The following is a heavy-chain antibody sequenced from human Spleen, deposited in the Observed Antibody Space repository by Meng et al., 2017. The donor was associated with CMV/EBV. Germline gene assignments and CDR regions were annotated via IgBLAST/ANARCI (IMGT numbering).Heavy chain of an antibody. J-gene: IGHJ4*02. D-gene: IGHD2-2*01. Sequence: GESLKISCAASGFTFSSYWIHWVRQAPGKGLVWVSRINSGGSSTSYADSVKGRFTISRDNAKNTLYLQMNSLRAEDTAVYYCALGRYCSGTSCYRVGYWGQGTLVTVSS. CDR2: INSGGSST. V-gene: IGHV3-74*01. CDR1: GFTFSSYW. CDR3: ALGRYCSGTSCYRVGY.